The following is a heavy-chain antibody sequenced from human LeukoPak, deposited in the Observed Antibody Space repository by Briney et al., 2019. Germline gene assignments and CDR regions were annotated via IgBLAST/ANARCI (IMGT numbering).Heavy chain of an antibody. J-gene: IGHJ4*02. D-gene: IGHD2-8*02. Sequence: GGSLRLSCEASGFTFSTFAMIWVRQPPGKGLEWVSSIFPSGGEIHYADSVRGRFTISRDNSKSTLSLQMNSVRAEDTAIYYCATYRQVLLPFESWGQGTLVTVSS. CDR2: IFPSGGEI. CDR1: GFTFSTFA. V-gene: IGHV3-23*01. CDR3: ATYRQVLLPFES.